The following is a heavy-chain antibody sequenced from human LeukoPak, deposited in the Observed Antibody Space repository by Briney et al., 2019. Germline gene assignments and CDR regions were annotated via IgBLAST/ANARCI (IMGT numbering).Heavy chain of an antibody. D-gene: IGHD2-21*02. CDR1: GGTFSSYA. CDR2: IIPIFGTA. J-gene: IGHJ4*02. Sequence: SVKVSCKASGGTFSSYAISWVRQAPGQGLEWMGGIIPIFGTANYAQKFQGRVTITTDESTSTAYMELSSLRSEDTAVYYCAREGTAYCGDDCYPDWGQGTLVTVSS. V-gene: IGHV1-69*05. CDR3: AREGTAYCGDDCYPD.